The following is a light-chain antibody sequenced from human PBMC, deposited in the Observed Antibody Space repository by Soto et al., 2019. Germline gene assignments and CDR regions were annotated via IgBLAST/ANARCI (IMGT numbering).Light chain of an antibody. Sequence: EIVMTQSPASLSVSPWERVTLSCRAGQCFTTNFAWYQQKSGQSPRLLIYDVSTRATGVPARFSGTGSETDFTLTISGLQSEDSAVYFCQQYNNWTFSFGQGTRLEIK. CDR3: QQYNNWTFS. CDR2: DVS. V-gene: IGKV3-15*01. CDR1: QCFTTN. J-gene: IGKJ5*01.